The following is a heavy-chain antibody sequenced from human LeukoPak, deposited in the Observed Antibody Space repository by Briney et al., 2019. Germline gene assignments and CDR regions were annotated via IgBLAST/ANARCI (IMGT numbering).Heavy chain of an antibody. Sequence: TSETLSLTCAVYGGSFSGYYWSWIRQPPGKGLEWIGEINHSGGTNYNPSLKSRVTISVDTSKNQFSLKLSSVTAADTAVYYCARGDIVVVPAAMKNYYYYYYMDVWGKGTTVTVSS. CDR1: GGSFSGYY. CDR2: INHSGGT. D-gene: IGHD2-2*01. J-gene: IGHJ6*03. CDR3: ARGDIVVVPAAMKNYYYYYYMDV. V-gene: IGHV4-34*01.